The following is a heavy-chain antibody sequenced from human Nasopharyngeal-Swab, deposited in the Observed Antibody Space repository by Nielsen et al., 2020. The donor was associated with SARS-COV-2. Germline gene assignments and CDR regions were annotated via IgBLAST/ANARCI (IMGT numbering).Heavy chain of an antibody. V-gene: IGHV3-74*01. Sequence: GGSLRLSCSASGFTFSSYWMHCVRQAPGKGLVWVSRINSDGSSTSYADSVKGRFTISRDNAKNTLYLQMNSLRAEDTAVYYCAIISHDYGDFFDYWGQGTLVTVSS. CDR1: GFTFSSYW. CDR3: AIISHDYGDFFDY. D-gene: IGHD4-17*01. CDR2: INSDGSST. J-gene: IGHJ4*02.